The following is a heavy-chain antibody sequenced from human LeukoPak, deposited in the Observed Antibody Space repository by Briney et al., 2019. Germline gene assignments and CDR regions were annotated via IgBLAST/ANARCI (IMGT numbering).Heavy chain of an antibody. D-gene: IGHD4-11*01. J-gene: IGHJ4*02. CDR2: IYYSGST. Sequence: SETLSLTCTVSGDSISSSSYYWGWVRQPPGKGMEWIGSIYYSGSTYYNPSLKSRVTISVHTSKTQFSLKLSSVTAADTAVYYCARGRNTVTLDYWGQGTLVTVSS. CDR3: ARGRNTVTLDY. CDR1: GDSISSSSYY. V-gene: IGHV4-39*07.